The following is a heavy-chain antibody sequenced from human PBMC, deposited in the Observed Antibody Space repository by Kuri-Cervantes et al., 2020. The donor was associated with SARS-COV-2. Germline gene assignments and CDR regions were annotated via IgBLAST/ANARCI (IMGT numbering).Heavy chain of an antibody. D-gene: IGHD6-13*01. CDR2: IWYDGSNK. CDR1: GLTFSSYG. Sequence: GESLKISCAASGLTFSSYGMHWVRQAPGKGLEWVAVIWYDGSNKYYADSVKGRFTISRDNSKNTLYLQMNSLRAEDTAVYYCARDYSSWYKGPFDYWGQGTLVTVSS. J-gene: IGHJ4*02. CDR3: ARDYSSWYKGPFDY. V-gene: IGHV3-33*08.